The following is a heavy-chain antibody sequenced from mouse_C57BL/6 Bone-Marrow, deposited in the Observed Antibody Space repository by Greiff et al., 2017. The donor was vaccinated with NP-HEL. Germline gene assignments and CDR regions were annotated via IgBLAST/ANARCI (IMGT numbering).Heavy chain of an antibody. Sequence: EVKLVESGGGLVQPGGSMKLSCAASGFTFSSYGMSWVRQTPDKRLEWVATISSGGSYTYYPDSVKGRFTISRDNAKNTLYLQMSSLKSEDTAMYYCARPGYYAWFAYWGQGTLVTVSA. V-gene: IGHV5-6*03. D-gene: IGHD1-1*01. CDR3: ARPGYYAWFAY. J-gene: IGHJ3*01. CDR2: ISSGGSYT. CDR1: GFTFSSYG.